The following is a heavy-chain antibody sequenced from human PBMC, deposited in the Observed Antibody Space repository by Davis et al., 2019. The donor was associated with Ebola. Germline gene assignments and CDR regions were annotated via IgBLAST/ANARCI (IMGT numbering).Heavy chain of an antibody. CDR3: VRGRHNSLHYFDY. V-gene: IGHV3-30*03. CDR2: ISYDGSNK. D-gene: IGHD1-20*01. J-gene: IGHJ4*02. CDR1: GFSFRSYG. Sequence: GESLKISCAVSGFSFRSYGMHWVRQAPGKGLEWVAVISYDGSNKYYADSVKGRFTISRDNSKNSLYLQMNSLRAEDTAVYYCVRGRHNSLHYFDYWGQGTLVTVSS.